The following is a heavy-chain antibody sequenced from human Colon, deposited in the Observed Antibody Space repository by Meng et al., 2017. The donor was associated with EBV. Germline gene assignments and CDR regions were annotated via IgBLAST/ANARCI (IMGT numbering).Heavy chain of an antibody. CDR2: ISAYNGNT. CDR1: GYSFTSYG. Sequence: QVQLVPSGTGVKKAGASRKASWKSCGYSFTSYGNSWVRQAPGQGLGLMGWISAYNGNTNYAQKLQGRVTMTTDTSTSTAYMELRSMRSDDTAVYYCARDLGGDDWGQGTLVTVSS. V-gene: IGHV1-18*01. J-gene: IGHJ4*02. D-gene: IGHD3-10*01. CDR3: ARDLGGDD.